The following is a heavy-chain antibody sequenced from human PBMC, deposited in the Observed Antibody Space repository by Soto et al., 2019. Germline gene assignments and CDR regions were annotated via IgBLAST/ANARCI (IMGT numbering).Heavy chain of an antibody. Sequence: QVQLVQSGGEVKRPGASVKVSFKTSGYTFSNYGITWVRQAPGQTLEWLGWISLYSDGTNYAQRFQGRVSMTTDTSTTTAYMELRSLRTDATAVDYCARVVPGAEAWFGPWGQGTLVTVSS. CDR1: GYTFSNYG. V-gene: IGHV1-18*01. CDR3: ARVVPGAEAWFGP. CDR2: ISLYSDGT. D-gene: IGHD2-2*01. J-gene: IGHJ5*02.